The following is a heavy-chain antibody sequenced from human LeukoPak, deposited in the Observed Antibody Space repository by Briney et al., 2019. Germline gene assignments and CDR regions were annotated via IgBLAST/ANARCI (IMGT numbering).Heavy chain of an antibody. CDR2: ISGSGGST. CDR1: GGSFSGYY. V-gene: IGHV3-23*01. CDR3: AKEDSGYDSYYYYYMDV. Sequence: PSETLSLTCAVYGGSFSGYYWSWVRQAPGKGLEWVSAISGSGGSTYYADSVKGRFTISRDNSKNTLYLQMNSLRAEDTAVYYCAKEDSGYDSYYYYYMDVWGKGTTVTISS. D-gene: IGHD5-12*01. J-gene: IGHJ6*03.